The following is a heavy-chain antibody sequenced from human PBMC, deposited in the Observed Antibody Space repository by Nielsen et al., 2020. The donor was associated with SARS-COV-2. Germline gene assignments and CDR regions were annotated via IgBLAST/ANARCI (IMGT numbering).Heavy chain of an antibody. CDR1: GFTFDDYA. CDR3: AALVVVTAHTFGDAFDI. D-gene: IGHD2-21*02. Sequence: GESLKISCAASGFTFDDYAMHWVRQAPGKGLEWVSLISGDGGSTYYADSVKGRFTISRDNSKNSLYLQMNSLRTEDTALYYCAALVVVTAHTFGDAFDIWGQGTMVTVSS. J-gene: IGHJ3*02. CDR2: ISGDGGST. V-gene: IGHV3-43*02.